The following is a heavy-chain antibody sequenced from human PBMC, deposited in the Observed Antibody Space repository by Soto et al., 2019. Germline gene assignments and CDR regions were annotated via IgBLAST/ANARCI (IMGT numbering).Heavy chain of an antibody. J-gene: IGHJ4*02. Sequence: GGSLRLSCAASGFTFSSYGMHWVRQAPGKGLEWVAVISYDGSNKYYADSVKGRFTISRDNSKNTLYLQMNSLRAEDTTVYYCAKAPSLVPEYWGQGTLVTVS. CDR3: AKAPSLVPEY. CDR2: ISYDGSNK. D-gene: IGHD6-6*01. V-gene: IGHV3-30*18. CDR1: GFTFSSYG.